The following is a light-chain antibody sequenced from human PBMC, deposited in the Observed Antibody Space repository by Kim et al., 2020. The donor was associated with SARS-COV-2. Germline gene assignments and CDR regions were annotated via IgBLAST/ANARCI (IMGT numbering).Light chain of an antibody. Sequence: ELTQPPSASGTPGQRVTISCSGSSSNIGSNTVNWYQQLPGTAPKLLIYSNNQRPSGVPDRFSGSKSGTSASLAISGLQSEDEADYYCAAWDDSLNSVV. CDR1: SSNIGSNT. CDR3: AAWDDSLNSVV. J-gene: IGLJ2*01. CDR2: SNN. V-gene: IGLV1-44*01.